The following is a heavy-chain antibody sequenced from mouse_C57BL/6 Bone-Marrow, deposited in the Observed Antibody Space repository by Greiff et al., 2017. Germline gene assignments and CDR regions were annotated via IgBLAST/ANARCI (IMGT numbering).Heavy chain of an antibody. D-gene: IGHD6-5*01. J-gene: IGHJ2*01. CDR2: INPYNGGT. CDR3: ASPGLYYFDY. CDR1: GYTFTDYY. Sequence: EVQLQQSGPVLVKPGASVKMSCKASGYTFTDYYMNWVKQSHGKSLEWIGVINPYNGGTSYNQKFKGKATLTVDKSSSTAYMELNSLTSEDSAVYYCASPGLYYFDYWGQGTTLTVSS. V-gene: IGHV1-19*01.